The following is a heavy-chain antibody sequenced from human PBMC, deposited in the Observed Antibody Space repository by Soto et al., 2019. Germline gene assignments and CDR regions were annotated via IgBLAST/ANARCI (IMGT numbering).Heavy chain of an antibody. CDR2: MSPKSGYT. V-gene: IGHV1-8*01. Sequence: QVQLVQSGAEVKKPGASVKVSCKASGYTFTSNDINWVRQATGKGLEWMGWMSPKSGYTGYAQKFQGRVTMTRDTSISTVYMELSSLRSEDTAVYYCAGGPPNWGFDFWGQGTLVTVSS. J-gene: IGHJ4*02. CDR1: GYTFTSND. CDR3: AGGPPNWGFDF. D-gene: IGHD7-27*01.